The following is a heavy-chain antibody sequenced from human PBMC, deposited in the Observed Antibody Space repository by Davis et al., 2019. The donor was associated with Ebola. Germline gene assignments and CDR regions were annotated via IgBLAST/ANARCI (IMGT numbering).Heavy chain of an antibody. CDR2: IYPGDSDT. V-gene: IGHV5-51*01. Sequence: PGGSLRLSCKGSGYSFTSYWIGWVRQMPGKGLEWMGIIYPGDSDTRYSPSFQGQVTISADKSISTAYLQWSSLKASDTAMYYCARPFEVVRGTAWYFDLWGRGTLVTVSS. J-gene: IGHJ2*01. CDR1: GYSFTSYW. D-gene: IGHD4-23*01. CDR3: ARPFEVVRGTAWYFDL.